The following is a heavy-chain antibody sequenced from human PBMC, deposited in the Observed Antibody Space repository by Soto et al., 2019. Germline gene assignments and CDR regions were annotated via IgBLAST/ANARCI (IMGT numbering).Heavy chain of an antibody. CDR1: GFNFNSYT. Sequence: KPVGSLRLSCAASGFNFNSYTINWVRQAPGKRLEWLSAISSSGYIFSTDSVRGRFTISRDNAKNSVYLQINSRRAEDTAVYFCARDCSGGSCYPVMDVWGQGTTVTVSS. CDR2: ISSSGYI. V-gene: IGHV3-21*01. CDR3: ARDCSGGSCYPVMDV. J-gene: IGHJ6*02. D-gene: IGHD2-15*01.